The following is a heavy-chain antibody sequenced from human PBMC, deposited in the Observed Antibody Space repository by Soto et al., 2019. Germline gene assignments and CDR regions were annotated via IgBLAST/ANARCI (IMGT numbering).Heavy chain of an antibody. Sequence: QVQLQESGPGLVKPSQTLSLTCTVSGGSISSGDYFWSWIRQSPGKGLEGIGYLSSIGSTYYNPSLKSRVSVSRDTSKNQFFLKLSSVTTTATAVYYCARGLVIRPYYYHGMDVWGQGTTVTVSS. D-gene: IGHD3-9*01. CDR2: LSSIGST. V-gene: IGHV4-30-4*01. CDR3: ARGLVIRPYYYHGMDV. J-gene: IGHJ6*02. CDR1: GGSISSGDYF.